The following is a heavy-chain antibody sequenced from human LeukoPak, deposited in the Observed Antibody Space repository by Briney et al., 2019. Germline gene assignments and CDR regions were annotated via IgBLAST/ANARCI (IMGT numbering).Heavy chain of an antibody. CDR3: ARTTTPHYYGSGSYALGY. CDR1: GFTFSTYW. D-gene: IGHD3-10*01. CDR2: IKSDGSST. Sequence: GRSLRLSCAASGFTFSTYWMHWVRQAPGKGLVWVSRIKSDGSSTSYADSVKGRFTISRDNAKNTVYLQMNSLSAEDTAVYYCARTTTPHYYGSGSYALGYWGQGTLVTVPS. J-gene: IGHJ4*02. V-gene: IGHV3-74*01.